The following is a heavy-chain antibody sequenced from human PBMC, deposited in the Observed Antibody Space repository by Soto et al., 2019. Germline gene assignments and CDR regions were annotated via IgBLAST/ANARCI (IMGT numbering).Heavy chain of an antibody. V-gene: IGHV5-10-1*01. CDR3: ARQIHDPETGPNFQNYFDS. CDR1: GYSFAGYW. J-gene: IGHJ4*02. D-gene: IGHD5-18*01. Sequence: GESLKISCKGSGYSFAGYWITWVRQKPGKGLEWMVRIDPSDSQTYYSPSFGGHVTILVTKSITTVFLQWSSLWASDTAMYYCARQIHDPETGPNFQNYFDSCGQGTQSTVSS. CDR2: IDPSDSQT.